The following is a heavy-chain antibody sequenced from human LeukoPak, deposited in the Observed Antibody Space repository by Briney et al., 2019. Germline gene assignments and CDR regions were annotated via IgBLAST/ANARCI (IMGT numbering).Heavy chain of an antibody. CDR3: ARSGSDSSSLTFDY. CDR1: GFTVSSNC. J-gene: IGHJ4*02. D-gene: IGHD6-13*01. CDR2: IYSGGST. Sequence: PGGSLRLSCAASGFTVSSNCMSWVRQAPGKGLEWVSVIYSGGSTYYADSVKGRFTISRDNSKNTLYLQMNSLRAEDTAVYYCARSGSDSSSLTFDYWGQGTLVTVSS. V-gene: IGHV3-53*01.